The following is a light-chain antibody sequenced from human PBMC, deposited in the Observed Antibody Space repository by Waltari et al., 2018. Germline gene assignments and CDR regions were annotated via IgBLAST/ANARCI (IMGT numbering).Light chain of an antibody. V-gene: IGKV1-33*01. CDR1: QEISNY. Sequence: DIQMTQSPSSLSASVGDRVTITCQASQEISNYLNWYQHKPGKAPQLLIYYASTLETGVPSRFSGSGSGTDFTFTISSLQPEDIATYYCQQSDSLPPTFGPGTKVDIK. CDR2: YAS. J-gene: IGKJ3*01. CDR3: QQSDSLPPT.